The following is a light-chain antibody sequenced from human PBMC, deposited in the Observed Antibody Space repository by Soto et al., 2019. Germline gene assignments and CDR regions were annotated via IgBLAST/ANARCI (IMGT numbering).Light chain of an antibody. J-gene: IGKJ4*01. CDR3: QHYNEWPLT. V-gene: IGKV3-15*01. CDR1: KSVSNN. Sequence: ETVMTQSPATQSESQGERATLSCRASKSVSNNLAWYQQKPGQAPRLLIYGAAARATGIPARFSGSGFGTEFTLTISSLQSEDSAVYYCQHYNEWPLTFGGGTKVEIK. CDR2: GAA.